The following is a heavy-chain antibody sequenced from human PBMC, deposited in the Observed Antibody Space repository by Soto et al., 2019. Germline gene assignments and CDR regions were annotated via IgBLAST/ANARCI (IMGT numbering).Heavy chain of an antibody. CDR3: ARDPYDSGWRSYLDY. CDR2: ISYDESNK. V-gene: IGHV3-30-3*01. J-gene: IGHJ4*02. D-gene: IGHD6-19*01. Sequence: GGSLRLSCVASGFTFSRYSMHWVRQAPGKGLEWVAVISYDESNKYYADSVKGRFTISRDKSKNTLYLQMNSLRGEDTAIYYCARDPYDSGWRSYLDYWGQGTLVTVSS. CDR1: GFTFSRYS.